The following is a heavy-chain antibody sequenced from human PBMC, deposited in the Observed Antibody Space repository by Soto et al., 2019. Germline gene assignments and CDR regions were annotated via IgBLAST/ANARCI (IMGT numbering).Heavy chain of an antibody. Sequence: EVQLLESGGGLVQPGGSLRLSCAASGFTFNNYAMTWVHQAPGKGLEWVSAISGGGDTTSYADSVKGRFTGSRDGSKNTLYLQMSSLRAEDTALYYCAKGRGGSGSLTPRVDFWGQGTLVTVSS. CDR3: AKGRGGSGSLTPRVDF. D-gene: IGHD3-10*01. J-gene: IGHJ4*02. CDR2: ISGGGDTT. CDR1: GFTFNNYA. V-gene: IGHV3-23*01.